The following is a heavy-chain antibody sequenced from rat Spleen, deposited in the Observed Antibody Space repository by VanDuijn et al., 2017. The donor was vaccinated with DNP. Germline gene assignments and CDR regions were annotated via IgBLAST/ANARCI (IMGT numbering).Heavy chain of an antibody. J-gene: IGHJ2*01. CDR3: ARQTYYGPYYFDY. Sequence: EVQLVESGGGLVQPGRSLKLSCAASGFTFSNYYMAWVRQAPKKGLAWVATISTSGSRTYYPDSVKGRFTISRDNAKSSLYLQMNSLKSEDTATYYCARQTYYGPYYFDYWGQGVMVTVSS. V-gene: IGHV5-25*01. D-gene: IGHD1-6*01. CDR2: ISTSGSRT. CDR1: GFTFSNYY.